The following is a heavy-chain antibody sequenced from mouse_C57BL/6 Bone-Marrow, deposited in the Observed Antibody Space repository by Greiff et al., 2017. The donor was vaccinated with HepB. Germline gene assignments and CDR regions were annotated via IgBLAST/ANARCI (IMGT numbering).Heavy chain of an antibody. V-gene: IGHV1-81*01. CDR3: ARRGLLRYPYYFDY. Sequence: QVQLKQSGAELARPGASVKLSCKASGYTFTSYGISWVKQRTGQGLEWIGDIYPGSGSTNYNEKFKSKATLTVDTSSSTAYMQLSSLTSEDSAVYYCARRGLLRYPYYFDYWGQGTTLTVSS. J-gene: IGHJ2*01. CDR2: IYPGSGST. CDR1: GYTFTSYG. D-gene: IGHD1-1*01.